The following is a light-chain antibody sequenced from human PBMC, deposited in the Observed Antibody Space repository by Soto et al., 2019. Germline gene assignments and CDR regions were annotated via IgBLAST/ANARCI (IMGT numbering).Light chain of an antibody. CDR2: GAS. J-gene: IGKJ2*01. Sequence: VLPQSPDTLSLSPGDRATLSCRASQSVRSTFLAWYQQKPGQAPRLLIYGASNRAAGIPERFSGSASGTEFTLTISSLEPDDSAVYYCQQYHDSPMNTFGQGTKVQIK. V-gene: IGKV3-20*01. CDR1: QSVRSTF. CDR3: QQYHDSPMNT.